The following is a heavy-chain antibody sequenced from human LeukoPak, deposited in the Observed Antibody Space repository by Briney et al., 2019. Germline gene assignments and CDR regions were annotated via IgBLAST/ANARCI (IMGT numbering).Heavy chain of an antibody. Sequence: PSETLSLTCTVSGGSISSYYWSWIRQPPGKGLEWIGYIYYSGSTNYNPSLKSRVTISVDTSKNQFSLKLSSVTAADTAVYYCARDSSGGRGAFDIWGQGTMVTVSS. V-gene: IGHV4-59*12. CDR2: IYYSGST. CDR1: GGSISSYY. D-gene: IGHD2-15*01. CDR3: ARDSSGGRGAFDI. J-gene: IGHJ3*02.